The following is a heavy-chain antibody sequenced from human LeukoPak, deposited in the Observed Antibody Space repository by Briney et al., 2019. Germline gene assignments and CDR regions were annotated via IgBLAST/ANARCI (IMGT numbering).Heavy chain of an antibody. CDR3: GRDVPRITIFGVVIKAFDI. Sequence: TLSLTCTVCGGSISSGDYYWSWIRQPPGKGLEWIGYIYYSGSTYYNPTLKSRVTISVDTSKNQFSLKLSSVTASATAVSYCGRDVPRITIFGVVIKAFDIWGQGTMVTVSS. CDR2: IYYSGST. CDR1: GGSISSGDYY. J-gene: IGHJ3*02. D-gene: IGHD3-3*01. V-gene: IGHV4-30-4*08.